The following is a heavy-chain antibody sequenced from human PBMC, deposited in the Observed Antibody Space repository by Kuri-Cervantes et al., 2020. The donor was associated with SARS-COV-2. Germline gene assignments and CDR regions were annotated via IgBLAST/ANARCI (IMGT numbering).Heavy chain of an antibody. V-gene: IGHV3-30*02. J-gene: IGHJ6*03. CDR2: IRYDGSNK. Sequence: GGSLRLSCAASGFTFSSYGMHWVRQAPGKGLEWVAFIRYDGSNKYYADSVKGRFTISRDNSKNTLYLQMNSLRAEDTAVYYCAKGLGASSDYYYYYCMDVWGKGTTVTVSS. CDR1: GFTFSSYG. D-gene: IGHD1-26*01. CDR3: AKGLGASSDYYYYYCMDV.